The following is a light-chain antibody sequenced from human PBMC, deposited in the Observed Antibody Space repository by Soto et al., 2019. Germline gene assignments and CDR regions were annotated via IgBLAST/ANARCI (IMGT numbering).Light chain of an antibody. V-gene: IGLV2-14*01. J-gene: IGLJ1*01. CDR2: AVS. Sequence: QSALTQPASVSGSPGQSITISCTGTTRDVGGYNFVSWYQLHPGKAPKLMIFAVSNRPSGVSNRFSGSKSGNTASLTISGLQAEDEADYYCSSYTSSGTRVFGTGTKLTVL. CDR1: TRDVGGYNF. CDR3: SSYTSSGTRV.